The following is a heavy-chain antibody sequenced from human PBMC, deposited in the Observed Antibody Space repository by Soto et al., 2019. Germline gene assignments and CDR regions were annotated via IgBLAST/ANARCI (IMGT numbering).Heavy chain of an antibody. D-gene: IGHD3-10*01. J-gene: IGHJ4*02. CDR1: GFTFSSYG. V-gene: IGHV3-30*18. Sequence: GGSLRLSCAASGFTFSSYGMHWVRQAPGKGLEWVAVISYDGSNKYYADSVKGRFTISRDNSKNTLYLQMNSLRAEDTAVYYCAKDTLSYYGSGTGYWGQGTLVTVSS. CDR3: AKDTLSYYGSGTGY. CDR2: ISYDGSNK.